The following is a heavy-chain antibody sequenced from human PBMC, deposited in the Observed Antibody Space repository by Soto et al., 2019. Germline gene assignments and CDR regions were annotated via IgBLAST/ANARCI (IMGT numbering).Heavy chain of an antibody. D-gene: IGHD2-15*01. Sequence: SVKVSCKASGGTFSSYAISWLLQAPGQGLEWMGGIIPIFGTANYAQKFQGRVTITADESTGTAYMELSSLRSEDTAVYYCARDNPSCSGGSCYSFYFDYWGQGTLVTVSS. J-gene: IGHJ4*02. CDR1: GGTFSSYA. CDR3: ARDNPSCSGGSCYSFYFDY. V-gene: IGHV1-69*13. CDR2: IIPIFGTA.